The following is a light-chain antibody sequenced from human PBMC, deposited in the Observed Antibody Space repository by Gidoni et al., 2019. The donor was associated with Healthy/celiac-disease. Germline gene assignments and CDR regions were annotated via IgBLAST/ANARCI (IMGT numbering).Light chain of an antibody. CDR1: QSVLYSSNNKNY. CDR3: QQYYSTPPT. Sequence: DIVMTQSPDSLAVSLGERATINCKSSQSVLYSSNNKNYLAWYQQKPGQPPKLLIYWASTRESGVPDLFSGSGSGTDFPLTIISLQAEDVAVYYCQQYYSTPPTFGGGTKVEIK. CDR2: WAS. V-gene: IGKV4-1*01. J-gene: IGKJ4*01.